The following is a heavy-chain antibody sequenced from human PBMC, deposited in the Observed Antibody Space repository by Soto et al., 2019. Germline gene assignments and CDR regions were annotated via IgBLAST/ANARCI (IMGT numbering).Heavy chain of an antibody. Sequence: EVQLVESGGGLVKPGGSLRLSCAASGFTFSTYSINWVRQAPGKGLEWVASISSYVDYIYFADSVKGRFTISRDNAQNSLILQMTSLREEDTAGDYCARDSLNGQDGMNVWGHGTTVTVSS. CDR1: GFTFSTYS. J-gene: IGHJ6*02. V-gene: IGHV3-21*02. CDR3: ARDSLNGQDGMNV. CDR2: ISSYVDYI.